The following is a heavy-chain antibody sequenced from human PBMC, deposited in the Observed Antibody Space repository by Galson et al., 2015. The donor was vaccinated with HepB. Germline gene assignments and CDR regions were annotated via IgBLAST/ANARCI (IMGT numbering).Heavy chain of an antibody. V-gene: IGHV3-9*01. J-gene: IGHJ4*02. D-gene: IGHD3-22*01. Sequence: SLRLSCAASGFTFDDYAMLWVRQAPGKGLEWVSGISWNSGSIGYADSVKGRFTISRDNAKNSLYLQMNSLRVEDTALYYCARDRYYDSSGIHYWGQGTLVTVSS. CDR2: ISWNSGSI. CDR3: ARDRYYDSSGIHY. CDR1: GFTFDDYA.